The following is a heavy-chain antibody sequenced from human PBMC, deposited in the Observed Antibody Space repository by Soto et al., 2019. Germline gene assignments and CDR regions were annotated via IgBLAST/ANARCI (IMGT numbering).Heavy chain of an antibody. CDR3: ARGLAAAGTVGYYYYYYGMDV. CDR2: INHSGST. V-gene: IGHV4-34*01. D-gene: IGHD6-13*01. Sequence: PSETLSLTCAVYGGSFSGYYWSWIRQPPGKGLEWIGEINHSGSTNYNPSPKSRVTISVDTSKNQFSLKLSSVTAADTAVYYCARGLAAAGTVGYYYYYYGMDVWGQGTTVTVSS. CDR1: GGSFSGYY. J-gene: IGHJ6*02.